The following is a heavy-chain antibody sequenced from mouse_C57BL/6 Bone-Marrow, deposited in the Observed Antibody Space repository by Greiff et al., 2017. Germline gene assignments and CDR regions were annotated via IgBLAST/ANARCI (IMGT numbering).Heavy chain of an antibody. V-gene: IGHV1-52*01. CDR3: AKENWGASYYFDY. Sequence: QVQLQQPGAELVRPGSSVKLSCKASGYTFTSYWMHWVKQRPIQGLEWIGNIDPSDSDTHYNQKFKDKATLTVDKSSSTAYMQLSSLTSEDSAVYYCAKENWGASYYFDYWGQGTTLTVSS. CDR1: GYTFTSYW. D-gene: IGHD4-1*01. J-gene: IGHJ2*01. CDR2: IDPSDSDT.